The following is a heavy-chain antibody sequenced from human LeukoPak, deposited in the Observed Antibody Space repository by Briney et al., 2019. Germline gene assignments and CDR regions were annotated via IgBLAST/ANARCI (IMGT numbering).Heavy chain of an antibody. CDR3: ARRYFDY. CDR2: IKQDGSEK. Sequence: GGSLRLSCAASGFTFSSNWMSWVRQAPGKGLEWVANIKQDGSEKYYVDSVKGRFTISRDNAKNSLYLQMNSLRAEDTAVYYCARRYFDYWGQGTLVTVSS. CDR1: GFTFSSNW. V-gene: IGHV3-7*01. J-gene: IGHJ4*02.